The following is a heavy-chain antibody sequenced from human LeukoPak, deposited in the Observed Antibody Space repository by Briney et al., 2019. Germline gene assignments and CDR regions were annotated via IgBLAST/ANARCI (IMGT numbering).Heavy chain of an antibody. Sequence: ASVKVSCKASGYTFTSYYMHWVQQAPGQGLEWMGIINPSGGSTSYAQKFQGRVTMTRDTSTSTVYMELSSLRSEDTAVYYCATLRFGDAFDIWGQGTMVTVSS. D-gene: IGHD3-3*01. CDR2: INPSGGST. J-gene: IGHJ3*02. CDR3: ATLRFGDAFDI. CDR1: GYTFTSYY. V-gene: IGHV1-46*01.